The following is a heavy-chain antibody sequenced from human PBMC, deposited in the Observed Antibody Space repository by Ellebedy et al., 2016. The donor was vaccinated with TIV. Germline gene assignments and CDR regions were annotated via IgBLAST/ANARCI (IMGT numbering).Heavy chain of an antibody. V-gene: IGHV3-30*09. CDR2: ISHDGSSE. J-gene: IGHJ6*03. Sequence: GESLKISCAASRFTFNTYAMHWVRQAPGKGLEWVAVISHDGSSEYYADSVKGRFAISRDNSNNRLYLQLNSLRSGDTATYYCARDHLQYNWNYHIMDVWGNGTTVTVSS. CDR1: RFTFNTYA. CDR3: ARDHLQYNWNYHIMDV. D-gene: IGHD1-20*01.